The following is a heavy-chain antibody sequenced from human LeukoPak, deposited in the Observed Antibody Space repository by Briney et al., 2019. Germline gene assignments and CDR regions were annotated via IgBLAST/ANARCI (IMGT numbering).Heavy chain of an antibody. Sequence: ASVKVSCKASGYTFTNYGISWVRQAPGKGLEWMGGFDPEDGETIYAQKFQGRVTMTEDTSTDTAYMELSSLRSEDTAVYYCATDVSGSYLDDWFDPWGQGTLVTVSS. D-gene: IGHD1-26*01. V-gene: IGHV1-24*01. CDR3: ATDVSGSYLDDWFDP. J-gene: IGHJ5*02. CDR1: GYTFTNYG. CDR2: FDPEDGET.